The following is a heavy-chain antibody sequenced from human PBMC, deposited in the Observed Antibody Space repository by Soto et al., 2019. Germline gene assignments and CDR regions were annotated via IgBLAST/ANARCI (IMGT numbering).Heavy chain of an antibody. CDR1: GFTFSSYG. CDR3: ARSPPLLAYCGGDCYQLDY. J-gene: IGHJ4*02. Sequence: GGSLRLSCAASGFTFSSYGMHWVRQAPGKGLEWVAVIWYDGSNKYYADSVKGRFTISRDNSKNTLYLQMNSLRAEDTAVYYCARSPPLLAYCGGDCYQLDYWGQGTLVTVSS. D-gene: IGHD2-21*02. CDR2: IWYDGSNK. V-gene: IGHV3-33*01.